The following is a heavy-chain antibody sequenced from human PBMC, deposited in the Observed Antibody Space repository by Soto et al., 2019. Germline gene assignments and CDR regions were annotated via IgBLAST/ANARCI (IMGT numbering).Heavy chain of an antibody. V-gene: IGHV1-18*01. D-gene: IGHD3-3*01. J-gene: IGHJ4*02. CDR2: ISAYNGNT. Sequence: ASVKVSCKASGYTFTSYGISWVRQAPGQGLEWMGWISAYNGNTNYAQKLQGRVTMTTDTSTSTAYMELRSLRSDDTAVYYCARDNEFLEWLYLDYWGQGTLVTVSS. CDR1: GYTFTSYG. CDR3: ARDNEFLEWLYLDY.